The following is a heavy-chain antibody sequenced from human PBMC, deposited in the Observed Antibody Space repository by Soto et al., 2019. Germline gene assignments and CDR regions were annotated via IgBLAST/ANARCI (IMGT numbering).Heavy chain of an antibody. Sequence: ASVKVSCKASGYTFTSYGISWVRQAPGQGLEWMGWISAYNGNTNYAQKLQGRVTMTTDTSTSTAYMELRSLRSDDTAVYYCARDLVAAAGTWVGYYYGMDVWGQGTTVTVSS. D-gene: IGHD6-13*01. J-gene: IGHJ6*02. V-gene: IGHV1-18*01. CDR1: GYTFTSYG. CDR3: ARDLVAAAGTWVGYYYGMDV. CDR2: ISAYNGNT.